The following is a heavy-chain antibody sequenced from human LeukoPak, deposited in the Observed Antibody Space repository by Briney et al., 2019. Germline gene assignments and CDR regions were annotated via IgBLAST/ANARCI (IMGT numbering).Heavy chain of an antibody. J-gene: IGHJ6*03. CDR2: MNPNSGNT. D-gene: IGHD6-19*01. Sequence: GSSVKVSCKASGGTFISYAISWVRQAPGQGLEWMGWMNPNSGNTGYAQKFQGRVTITRNTSISTAFMELSSLRSEDTAVYYCARRAVGNSYYYSMDVWGKGTTVTVSS. V-gene: IGHV1-8*03. CDR3: ARRAVGNSYYYSMDV. CDR1: GGTFISYA.